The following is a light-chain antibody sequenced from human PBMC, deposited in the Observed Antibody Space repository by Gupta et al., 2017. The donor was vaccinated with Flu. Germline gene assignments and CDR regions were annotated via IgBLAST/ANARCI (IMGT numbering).Light chain of an antibody. CDR1: QFVSSY. Sequence: VVLTQSPATLSLSPGERATLSCRASQFVSSYLAWYQQKPGQAPRLLIYDTSNTATGVPARFSGSGSGTDFTLTISSLEPEDFAVYYCQQRGNWPLTFGPGTKVDVK. CDR3: QQRGNWPLT. J-gene: IGKJ3*01. V-gene: IGKV3-11*01. CDR2: DTS.